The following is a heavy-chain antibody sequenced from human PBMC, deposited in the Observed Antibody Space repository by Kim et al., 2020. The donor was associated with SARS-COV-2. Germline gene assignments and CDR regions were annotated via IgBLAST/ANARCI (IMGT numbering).Heavy chain of an antibody. D-gene: IGHD6-13*01. Sequence: GGSLRLSCAASGFTFSSYAMSWVRQAPGKGLEWVSAISGSGGSTYYADSVKGRFTISRDNSKNTLYLQMNSLRAEDTAVYYCAKLGPIAAAGTDTHFDYWGQGTLVTVSS. CDR2: ISGSGGST. V-gene: IGHV3-23*01. CDR1: GFTFSSYA. CDR3: AKLGPIAAAGTDTHFDY. J-gene: IGHJ4*02.